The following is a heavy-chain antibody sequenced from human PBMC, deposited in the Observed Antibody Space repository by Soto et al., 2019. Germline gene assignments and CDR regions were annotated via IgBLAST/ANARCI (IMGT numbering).Heavy chain of an antibody. D-gene: IGHD1-20*01. V-gene: IGHV3-23*01. CDR3: ARGYDAGCHFGY. CDR1: GFTFSSFA. CDR2: ISGSGGST. J-gene: IGHJ4*02. Sequence: EMQLLESGGGLVQPGGSLRLSCAASGFTFSSFAMSWVRQAPGKGLDWVSAISGSGGSTYSADSVKGRFTISRDNAKNTLYLQMSSLSAEDTAIYYCARGYDAGCHFGYWGQGVLVTVSS.